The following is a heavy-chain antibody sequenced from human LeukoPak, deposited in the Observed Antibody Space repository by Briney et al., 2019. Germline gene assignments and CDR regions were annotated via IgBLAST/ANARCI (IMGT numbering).Heavy chain of an antibody. Sequence: SETLSLTCTVSGGSISSHYWSWIRQPPGKGLEWIGYIYYSGSTNYNPSLKSRVTISVDTSKNQFSLELNSVTAADTAVYYCAREVSSSNAIDIWGQGTMVAVSS. CDR3: AREVSSSNAIDI. D-gene: IGHD6-6*01. J-gene: IGHJ3*02. V-gene: IGHV4-59*11. CDR1: GGSISSHY. CDR2: IYYSGST.